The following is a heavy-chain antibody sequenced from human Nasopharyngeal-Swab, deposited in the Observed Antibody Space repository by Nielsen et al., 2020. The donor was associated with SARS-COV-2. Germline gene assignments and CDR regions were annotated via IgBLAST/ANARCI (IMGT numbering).Heavy chain of an antibody. D-gene: IGHD2-15*01. CDR3: ARTVVMVVGASPMDHFDV. CDR1: GGSISSSSHY. J-gene: IGHJ3*01. V-gene: IGHV4-39*01. Sequence: SETLSLTCTVSGGSISSSSHYWGWIRQAPGKGLEWIGSIYYGGSIYYNPSLKSRVTMSVDTSTDQFSLNLRPVTAADTAIYYCARTVVMVVGASPMDHFDVWGLGAMVAVSS. CDR2: IYYGGSI.